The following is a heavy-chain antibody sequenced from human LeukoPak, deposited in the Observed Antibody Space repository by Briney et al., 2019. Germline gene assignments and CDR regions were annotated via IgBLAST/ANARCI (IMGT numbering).Heavy chain of an antibody. CDR1: GFTFSSYS. V-gene: IGHV3-53*01. J-gene: IGHJ4*02. D-gene: IGHD7-27*01. Sequence: PGGSLRLSCAASGFTFSSYSMSWVRQAPGKGLEWVSVIYSGGSTYYADSVKGRFTISRDNSKNTLYLQMNSLRAEDTAVYYCARVGEDQSPLGYWGQGTLVTVSS. CDR3: ARVGEDQSPLGY. CDR2: IYSGGST.